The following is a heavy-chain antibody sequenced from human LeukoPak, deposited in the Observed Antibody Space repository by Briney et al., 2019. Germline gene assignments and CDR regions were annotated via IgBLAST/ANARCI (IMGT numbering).Heavy chain of an antibody. V-gene: IGHV3-30*04. CDR3: ASGGGFYYDSSGFDY. CDR2: ISYDGSNK. D-gene: IGHD3-22*01. Sequence: GGSLRLSCAASGFTFSSYAMHWVRQAPGKGLEWVAVISYDGSNKYYADSVKGRFTISRDNSKNTLYLQMNSLRAEDTAVYYCASGGGFYYDSSGFDYWGQGTLVTVSS. J-gene: IGHJ4*02. CDR1: GFTFSSYA.